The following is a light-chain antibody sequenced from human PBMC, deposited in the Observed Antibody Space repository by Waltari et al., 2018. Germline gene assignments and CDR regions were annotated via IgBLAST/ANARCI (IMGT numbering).Light chain of an antibody. CDR1: QNINKY. Sequence: DIQMTQSPTPLSASVGDRVTRTCRASQNINKYLNWYQQKPGKAPKLLIYAASSLQSGVPSRFSGSGSGTDYTLTISSLQPEDSATYYCQQSYSTPPITFGQGTKLEIK. V-gene: IGKV1-39*01. CDR2: AAS. J-gene: IGKJ2*01. CDR3: QQSYSTPPIT.